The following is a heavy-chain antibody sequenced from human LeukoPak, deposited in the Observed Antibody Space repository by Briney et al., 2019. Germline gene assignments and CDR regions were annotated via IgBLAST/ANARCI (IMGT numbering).Heavy chain of an antibody. CDR1: SGSISSYY. Sequence: PSETLSLTCSVSSGSISSYYWSWIRQPAGKGLEWIGRAYTSGSANYNPSLKGRVTMSVDTSKNQFSLKLNSVTAADTAVYYCARDRGLYDYGDLLPRDVFDIWGQGTMVTVSS. J-gene: IGHJ3*02. CDR3: ARDRGLYDYGDLLPRDVFDI. D-gene: IGHD4-17*01. V-gene: IGHV4-4*07. CDR2: AYTSGSA.